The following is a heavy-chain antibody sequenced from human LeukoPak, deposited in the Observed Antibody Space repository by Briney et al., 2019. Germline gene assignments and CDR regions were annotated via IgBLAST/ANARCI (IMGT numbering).Heavy chain of an antibody. D-gene: IGHD6-13*01. CDR2: IYSGGST. CDR3: ASMADIAAPYIDY. V-gene: IGHV3-53*01. CDR1: GLTVSSND. Sequence: GGSLRLSCAAAGLTVSSNDMGWVRQAPGKGLEWVSLIYSGGSTYYADSVKGRFTISRDNYKNTLYLQMNNLRAEDTAVYYCASMADIAAPYIDYWGQGTLVTVSS. J-gene: IGHJ4*02.